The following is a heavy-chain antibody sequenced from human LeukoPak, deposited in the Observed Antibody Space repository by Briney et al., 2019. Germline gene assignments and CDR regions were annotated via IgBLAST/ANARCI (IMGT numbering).Heavy chain of an antibody. CDR3: AREDMGYCSGGSCYRAWFDP. D-gene: IGHD2-15*01. V-gene: IGHV3-48*03. Sequence: PGGSLRLSCAASGFTFSSYEMNWVRQAPGKGLEWVSYISSSGSTIYYADSVKGRFTISRDNAKNSLYLQMNSLRAEDTAVYYCAREDMGYCSGGSCYRAWFDPWGQGTLVTVS. J-gene: IGHJ5*02. CDR1: GFTFSSYE. CDR2: ISSSGSTI.